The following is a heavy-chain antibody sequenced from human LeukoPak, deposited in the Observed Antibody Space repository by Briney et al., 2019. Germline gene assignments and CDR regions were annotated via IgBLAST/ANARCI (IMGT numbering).Heavy chain of an antibody. CDR1: GGSISSSNW. Sequence: TGTLSLTCAVSGGSISSSNWWSWVRQPPGKGLEWIGEIYHSGSTNYNPSLKSRVTISVDKSKNQFSLKLSSVTAADTAVYYCARGSSSSVYYGMDVWGQGTTVTVSS. J-gene: IGHJ6*02. CDR2: IYHSGST. V-gene: IGHV4-4*02. D-gene: IGHD6-6*01. CDR3: ARGSSSSVYYGMDV.